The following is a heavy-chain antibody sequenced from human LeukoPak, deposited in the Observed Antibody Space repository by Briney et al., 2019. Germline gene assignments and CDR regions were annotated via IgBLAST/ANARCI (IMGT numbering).Heavy chain of an antibody. CDR1: GFTFSDYY. V-gene: IGHV3-11*01. CDR2: ISSSGSTI. CDR3: ARGRRWATVTTSGEGAEYFQH. Sequence: PGGSLRLSCAPSGFTFSDYYMSWIRQAPGKGLEWVSYISSSGSTIYYADSVKGRFTISRDNAKNSLYLQMNSLRAEDTAVYYCARGRRWATVTTSGEGAEYFQHWGQGTLVTVSS. D-gene: IGHD4-17*01. J-gene: IGHJ1*01.